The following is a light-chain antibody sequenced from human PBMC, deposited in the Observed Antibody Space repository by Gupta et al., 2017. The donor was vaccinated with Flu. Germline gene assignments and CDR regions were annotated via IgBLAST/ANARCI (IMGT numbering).Light chain of an antibody. J-gene: IGKJ1*01. V-gene: IGKV3-20*01. CDR2: GAS. CDR3: QQYGSSRWT. CDR1: QSVSSSY. Sequence: EIVLTQSPGTLSLSPGERATLSCRASQSVSSSYLAWYQQKPGQAPRLLIYGASSRATGIPDRFSGSGSGTDFTLTISLLEPEDFAVYYCQQYGSSRWTFGQGTKVEIK.